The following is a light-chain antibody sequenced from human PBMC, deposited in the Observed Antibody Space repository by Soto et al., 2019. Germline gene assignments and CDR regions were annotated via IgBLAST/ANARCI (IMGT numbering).Light chain of an antibody. CDR1: SSDVGSYDL. CDR2: EGS. J-gene: IGLJ2*01. CDR3: SSYAGSSTFVV. V-gene: IGLV2-23*03. Sequence: QSALTQPASVSGSPGQSITISCTGTSSDVGSYDLVSWYQQHPIKAPKLLIYEGSKRPSGVSNRFSGSKSGNTASLTISGLQAEDEADYYCSSYAGSSTFVVFGGGTKLTVL.